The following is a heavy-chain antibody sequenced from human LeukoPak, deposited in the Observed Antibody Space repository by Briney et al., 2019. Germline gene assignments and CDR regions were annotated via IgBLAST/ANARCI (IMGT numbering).Heavy chain of an antibody. CDR2: INPNSGDT. J-gene: IGHJ5*02. Sequence: ASVKVSCKASGYTFTTYHLHWVRQAPGQGLGMGRINPNSGDTNYAQKFQGRVTMTTDTSISTAYMDLSGLRSDDTAMYYCAREIGRGAGDWFDPWGQGTLVTVSS. CDR3: AREIGRGAGDWFDP. D-gene: IGHD1-26*01. V-gene: IGHV1-2*06. CDR1: GYTFTTYH.